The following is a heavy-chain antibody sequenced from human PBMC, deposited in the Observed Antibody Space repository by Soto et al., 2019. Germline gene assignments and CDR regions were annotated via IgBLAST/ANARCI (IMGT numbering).Heavy chain of an antibody. J-gene: IGHJ4*02. D-gene: IGHD4-17*01. CDR1: GYIFTRYF. Sequence: ASVKVSCKASGYIFTRYFVHWVRRAPGQGPEWMGFMNPSGGRATYAQKFQGRVIMTSDTSTRTVYMELSSLKADDTAVYYCAKKGDYEGQWYFGYWGEGTLVTVSS. CDR2: MNPSGGRA. V-gene: IGHV1-46*01. CDR3: AKKGDYEGQWYFGY.